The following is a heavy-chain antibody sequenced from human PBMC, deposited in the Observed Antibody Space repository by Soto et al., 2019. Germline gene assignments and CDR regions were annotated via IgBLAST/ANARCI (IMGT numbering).Heavy chain of an antibody. CDR1: GYNFTSYD. V-gene: IGHV1-8*01. CDR3: ARGGDCSSTSCYGRFDP. Sequence: ASVKVSCKASGYNFTSYDINWVRQATGQGLEWMGWMNPNSGNTGYAQKFQGRVTMTRNTSISTAYMELSSLRSEDTAVYYCARGGDCSSTSCYGRFDPWGQGTLVTVSS. J-gene: IGHJ5*02. D-gene: IGHD2-2*01. CDR2: MNPNSGNT.